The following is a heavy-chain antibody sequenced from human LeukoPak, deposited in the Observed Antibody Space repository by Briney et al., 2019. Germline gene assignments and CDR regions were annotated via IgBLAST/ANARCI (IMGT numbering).Heavy chain of an antibody. CDR1: GFTLSSYA. CDR3: AKAPVTTCRGAFCYPFDY. CDR2: ISDTGNT. Sequence: GGSLRLSCAASGFTLSSYAMSWVRPAPGKGLEWVSAISDTGNTYHADSVKGRFTISRDSSKNTLFLQMNRLRPEDAAVYYCAKAPVTTCRGAFCYPFDYWGLGTLVTVSS. D-gene: IGHD2-15*01. V-gene: IGHV3-23*01. J-gene: IGHJ4*02.